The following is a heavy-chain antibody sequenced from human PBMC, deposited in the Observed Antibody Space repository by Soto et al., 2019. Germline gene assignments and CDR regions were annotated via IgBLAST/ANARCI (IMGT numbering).Heavy chain of an antibody. CDR1: GFTFSDYY. Sequence: GGSLRLSCAASGFTFSDYYMSWIRQAPGKGLEWVSYISSSGSTIYYADSVKGRFTISRDNAKNSLYLQMNSLRAEDTAVYYCARTVIFDYYYYMDVWGKGTTVTVSS. CDR3: ARTVIFDYYYYMDV. CDR2: ISSSGSTI. D-gene: IGHD4-4*01. J-gene: IGHJ6*03. V-gene: IGHV3-11*01.